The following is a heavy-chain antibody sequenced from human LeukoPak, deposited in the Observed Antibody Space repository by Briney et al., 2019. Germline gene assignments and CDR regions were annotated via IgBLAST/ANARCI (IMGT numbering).Heavy chain of an antibody. CDR1: GGSISSYY. D-gene: IGHD6-6*01. Sequence: SEPVSLTCTLSGGSISSYYWSWIRQPPGKARECLGYLYYRGSTNYNPSHKSRVTISVDTSKNQFSLKLSSVTAADTAVYYCARRIAARLAYYMDVWGKGTTVTVSS. V-gene: IGHV4-59*12. CDR2: LYYRGST. J-gene: IGHJ6*03. CDR3: ARRIAARLAYYMDV.